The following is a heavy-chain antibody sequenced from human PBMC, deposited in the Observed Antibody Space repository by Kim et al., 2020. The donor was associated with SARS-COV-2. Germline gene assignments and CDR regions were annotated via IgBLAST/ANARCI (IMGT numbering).Heavy chain of an antibody. D-gene: IGHD6-19*01. CDR3: ARGPWGMTVAGFEYFQH. CDR2: IIPIFGTA. V-gene: IGHV1-69*13. Sequence: SVKVSCKASGGTFSSYAISWVRQAPGQGLEWMGGIIPIFGTANYAQKFQARVTITADESTSTAYMELSSLRSEDTAGYYCARGPWGMTVAGFEYFQHWGQGTLVTVSS. J-gene: IGHJ1*01. CDR1: GGTFSSYA.